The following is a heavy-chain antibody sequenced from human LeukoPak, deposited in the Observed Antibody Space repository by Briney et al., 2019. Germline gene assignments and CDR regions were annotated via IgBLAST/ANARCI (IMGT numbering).Heavy chain of an antibody. CDR3: TRGYSGGWVYAFDI. CDR1: GSTFSDQY. D-gene: IGHD6-19*01. V-gene: IGHV3-72*01. J-gene: IGHJ3*02. Sequence: GGSLRHSCAVSGSTFSDQYMDWVRQAPGKGLEWVGRSRNKANSYTPDYAAFVKGRFSISRDDSKNSLYLQMNSLKTEDTAVYFCTRGYSGGWVYAFDIWGQGTMVTVSS. CDR2: SRNKANSYTP.